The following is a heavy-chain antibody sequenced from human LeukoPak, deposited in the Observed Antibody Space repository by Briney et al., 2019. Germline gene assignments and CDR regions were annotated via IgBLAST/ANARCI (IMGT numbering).Heavy chain of an antibody. CDR3: VKYYYDSSGYYHYGN. V-gene: IGHV3-23*01. D-gene: IGHD3-22*01. CDR2: ISGSGGST. J-gene: IGHJ4*02. Sequence: PGGSLRLSCAASGFTFSSYAMSWVRQAPGKGLEWVSAISGSGGSTYYADSVKGRFTISRDNSKNTLYLQMNSLRAEDTAVYYCVKYYYDSSGYYHYGNWGQGTLVTVSS. CDR1: GFTFSSYA.